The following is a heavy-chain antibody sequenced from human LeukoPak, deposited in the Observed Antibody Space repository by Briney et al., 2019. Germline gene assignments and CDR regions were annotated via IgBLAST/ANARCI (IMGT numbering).Heavy chain of an antibody. CDR1: GYTFTSYD. CDR3: ARRKGTTGTTLFVP. Sequence: GASVKVSCKASGYTFTSYDINWVRQATGQGLEWMGWINPNSGNTGYAQKFQGRVTMPRNTSISTAYMELSSLRSEDTAVYYCARRKGTTGTTLFVPWGQGTLVTVSS. J-gene: IGHJ4*02. V-gene: IGHV1-8*01. D-gene: IGHD1-1*01. CDR2: INPNSGNT.